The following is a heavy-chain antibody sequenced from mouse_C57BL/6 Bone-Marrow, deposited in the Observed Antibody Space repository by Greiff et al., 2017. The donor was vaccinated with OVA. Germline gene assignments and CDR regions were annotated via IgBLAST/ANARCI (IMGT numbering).Heavy chain of an antibody. CDR1: GFTFSSYA. CDR2: ISDGGSYT. Sequence: EVKLMESGGGLVKPGGSLKLSCAASGFTFSSYAMSWVRQTPEKRLEWVATISDGGSYTYYPDNVKGRFTISRDNAKNNLYLQMSHLKSEDTAMYYCARDPLGLAYWGQGTLVTVSA. V-gene: IGHV5-4*01. CDR3: ARDPLGLAY. J-gene: IGHJ3*01. D-gene: IGHD4-1*01.